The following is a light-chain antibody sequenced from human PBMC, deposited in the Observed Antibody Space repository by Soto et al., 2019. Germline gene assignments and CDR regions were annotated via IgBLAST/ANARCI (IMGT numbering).Light chain of an antibody. CDR3: SSYTSSSTYV. V-gene: IGLV2-18*02. CDR2: DVN. CDR1: SSDVGNSNG. J-gene: IGLJ1*01. Sequence: QSVLTQPPSVSGSPGQSVAISCTGTSSDVGNSNGVSWYHQPPGTAPKLMIYDVNNRPSGVPDRFSGSKSGNTASLTISGLQAEYEGDYYCSSYTSSSTYVFGTGNKVTVL.